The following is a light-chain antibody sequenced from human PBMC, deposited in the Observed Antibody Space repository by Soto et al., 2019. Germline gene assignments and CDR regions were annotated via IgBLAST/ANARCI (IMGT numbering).Light chain of an antibody. CDR2: GAS. V-gene: IGKV1-39*01. CDR1: QNIYNS. CDR3: QQGHFPPYI. J-gene: IGKJ2*01. Sequence: DIQMTQSPSSLSASVGDRVTITCRASQNIYNSLNWYQQKPGKAPNLLIYGASNLQSGVPRRFSGSGSDPDFPLTISSLQPEDFTTYYCQQGHFPPYIFVQGTKLDSK.